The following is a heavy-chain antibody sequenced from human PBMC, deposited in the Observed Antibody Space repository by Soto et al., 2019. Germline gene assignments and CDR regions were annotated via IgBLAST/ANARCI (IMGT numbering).Heavy chain of an antibody. V-gene: IGHV3-23*01. CDR1: GFTFSSYA. J-gene: IGHJ4*02. CDR3: AKDAIDILTASPFDY. D-gene: IGHD3-9*01. Sequence: GGSLRLSFAASGFTFSSYAMSWVRQAPGKGLEWVSAISGSGGSTYYADSVKGRFTISRDNSKNTLYLQMNSLRAEDTAVYYCAKDAIDILTASPFDYWGQGTLVTVSS. CDR2: ISGSGGST.